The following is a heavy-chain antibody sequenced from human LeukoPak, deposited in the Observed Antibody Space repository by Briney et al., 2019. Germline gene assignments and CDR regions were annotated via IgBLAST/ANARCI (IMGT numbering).Heavy chain of an antibody. D-gene: IGHD5-12*01. CDR1: GYTFTTYA. CDR2: INTNTGNP. J-gene: IGHJ4*02. CDR3: ARDAGMSGYDSDFDY. Sequence: ASVKVSCKASGYTFTTYAMNWVRQAPGQGLEWMGWINTNTGNPTYAQGFTGRFVFSLDTSVSTAYLQISSLKAEDTAVYYCARDAGMSGYDSDFDYWGQGTLVTVSS. V-gene: IGHV7-4-1*02.